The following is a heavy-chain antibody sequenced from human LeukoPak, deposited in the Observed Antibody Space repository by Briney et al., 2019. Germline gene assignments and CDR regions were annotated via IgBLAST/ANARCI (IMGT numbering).Heavy chain of an antibody. D-gene: IGHD6-13*01. V-gene: IGHV4-59*01. Sequence: SETLSLTCTVSGGSISSYYWSWIRQPPGKGLEWIGYIYYSGSTNYNPSLKSRVTISVDTSKSQFSLKLSSVTAADTAVYYCARVLSNSSSWYYYYYGMDVWGQGTTVTVSS. CDR1: GGSISSYY. CDR2: IYYSGST. CDR3: ARVLSNSSSWYYYYYGMDV. J-gene: IGHJ6*02.